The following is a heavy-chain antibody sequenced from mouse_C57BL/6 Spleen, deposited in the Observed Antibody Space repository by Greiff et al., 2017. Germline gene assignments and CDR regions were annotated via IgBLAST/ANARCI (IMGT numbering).Heavy chain of an antibody. Sequence: VQLMESGEGLVKPGGSLKLSCAASGFTFSSYAMSWVRQTPEKRLEWVAYISSGGDYIYYADTVKGRFTISRDNARNTLYLQMSSLKSEDTAMYYCTRGGGLPAWFAYWGQGTLVTVSA. V-gene: IGHV5-9-1*02. D-gene: IGHD2-4*01. CDR3: TRGGGLPAWFAY. CDR1: GFTFSSYA. CDR2: ISSGGDYI. J-gene: IGHJ3*01.